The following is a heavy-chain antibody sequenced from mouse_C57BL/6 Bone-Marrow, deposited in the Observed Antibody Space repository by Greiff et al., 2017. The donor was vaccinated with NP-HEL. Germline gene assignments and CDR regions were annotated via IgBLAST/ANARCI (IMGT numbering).Heavy chain of an antibody. D-gene: IGHD1-2*01. Sequence: QVQLQQPGAELVMPGASVKLSCKASGYTFTSYWMHWVKQRPGQGLEWIGEIDPSDSYTNYNQKFKGKSTLTVDKSSSTAYMQLSSLTSEDSAVYYCARGAYGYNDAMDYWGQGTSVTVSS. CDR1: GYTFTSYW. CDR2: IDPSDSYT. CDR3: ARGAYGYNDAMDY. J-gene: IGHJ4*01. V-gene: IGHV1-69*01.